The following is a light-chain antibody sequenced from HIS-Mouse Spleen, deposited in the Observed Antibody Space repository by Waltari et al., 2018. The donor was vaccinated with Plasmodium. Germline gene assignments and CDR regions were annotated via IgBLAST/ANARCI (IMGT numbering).Light chain of an antibody. V-gene: IGKV1-9*01. Sequence: DIQLTQSPSFLSASVGYRVTIPCRASQGISSYLAWYQQKPGKAPKLLIYAASTLQSGVPSRFSGSGSGTEFTLTISSLQPEDFATYYCQQLNSYPLTFGGGTKVEIK. CDR1: QGISSY. J-gene: IGKJ4*01. CDR2: AAS. CDR3: QQLNSYPLT.